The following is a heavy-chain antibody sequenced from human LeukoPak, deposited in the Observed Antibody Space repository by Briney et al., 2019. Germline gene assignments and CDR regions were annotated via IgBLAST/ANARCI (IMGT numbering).Heavy chain of an antibody. V-gene: IGHV4-30-4*01. D-gene: IGHD1-14*01. J-gene: IGHJ4*02. CDR2: IYYSGST. CDR1: GGSISSGDYY. CDR3: ARANHLSTLVHFDY. Sequence: SETLSLTYPVSGGSISSGDYYWSWIRQPPGKGLEWIGYIYYSGSTYYNPSLKSRVTISVDTSKNQFSLQLNSVTPEDTAVYYCARANHLSTLVHFDYWGQGTLVTVSS.